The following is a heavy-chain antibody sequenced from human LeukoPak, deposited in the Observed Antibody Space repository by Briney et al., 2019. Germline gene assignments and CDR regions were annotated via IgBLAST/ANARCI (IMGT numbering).Heavy chain of an antibody. J-gene: IGHJ4*02. Sequence: ASVKVSCKTSGYSFTSYEINWVRQATGQGLEWMGWMNPNSGSTGYARKFQGRVTMTRNTSVSTAYMELSSLRSEDTAVYYCARDMAKGTGFDYWGQGTLVTVSS. D-gene: IGHD1-14*01. V-gene: IGHV1-8*01. CDR3: ARDMAKGTGFDY. CDR2: MNPNSGST. CDR1: GYSFTSYE.